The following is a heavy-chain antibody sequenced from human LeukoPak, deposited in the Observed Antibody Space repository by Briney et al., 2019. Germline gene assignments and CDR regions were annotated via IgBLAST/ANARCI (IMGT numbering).Heavy chain of an antibody. CDR3: ARGGYFDWLLSPFDY. D-gene: IGHD3-9*01. Sequence: PGGSLRLSCAASGFTFSSYSINWVRQAPGKGLGWVSSIGSSSNYIYYADSVKGRFTISRDNAKNPLYLQMNSLRAEDTAVYYCARGGYFDWLLSPFDYWGQGALVTVSS. CDR1: GFTFSSYS. CDR2: IGSSSNYI. V-gene: IGHV3-21*01. J-gene: IGHJ4*02.